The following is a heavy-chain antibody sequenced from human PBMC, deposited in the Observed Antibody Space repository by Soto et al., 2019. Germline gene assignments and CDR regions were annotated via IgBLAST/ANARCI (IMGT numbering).Heavy chain of an antibody. CDR1: GFTFSNYG. CDR2: ISYDGSNK. J-gene: IGHJ6*02. CDR3: AKQLGYCSSTSCRDYYYGMDV. Sequence: GGSLRLSCAASGFTFSNYGMHWVRQAPGRGLEWVAVISYDGSNKYYADSVKGRLSISRDNSKNTLYLQMNSLRAEDTAVYYCAKQLGYCSSTSCRDYYYGMDVWGQGTTVTVSS. V-gene: IGHV3-30*18. D-gene: IGHD2-2*01.